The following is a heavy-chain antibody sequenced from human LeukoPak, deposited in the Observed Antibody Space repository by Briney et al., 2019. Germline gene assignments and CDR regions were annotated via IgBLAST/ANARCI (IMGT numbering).Heavy chain of an antibody. D-gene: IGHD2-2*01. Sequence: WGWIRQPPGKGLEWIGTIYRSGSTYYNSSLQSRVTISVDTSKNQFSLKLSSVTAADTAVYYCARPGYCSSTSCYRGGAFDIWGQGTMVTVSS. CDR3: ARPGYCSSTSCYRGGAFDI. V-gene: IGHV4-38-2*01. J-gene: IGHJ3*02. CDR2: IYRSGST.